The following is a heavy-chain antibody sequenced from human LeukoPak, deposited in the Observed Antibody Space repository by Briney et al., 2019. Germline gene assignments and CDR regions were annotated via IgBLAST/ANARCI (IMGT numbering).Heavy chain of an antibody. CDR1: GGSFSGYY. V-gene: IGHV4-34*01. J-gene: IGHJ4*02. Sequence: PSETLSLTCAVYGGSFSGYYWSWIRQPPGKGLEWIGEINHSGSTNYNPSLKSRVTISVDTSKNQFSLKLSSVTAAGTAVYYCARWRNQYYFDYWGQGTLVTVSS. D-gene: IGHD1-14*01. CDR2: INHSGST. CDR3: ARWRNQYYFDY.